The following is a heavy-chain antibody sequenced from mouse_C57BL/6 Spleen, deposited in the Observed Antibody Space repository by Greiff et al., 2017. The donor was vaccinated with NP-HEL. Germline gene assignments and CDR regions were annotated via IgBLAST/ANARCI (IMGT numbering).Heavy chain of an antibody. D-gene: IGHD2-4*01. CDR1: GYTFTSYW. CDR3: ARGGNDYGFDY. Sequence: QVQLQQPGAELVRPGSSVKLSCKASGYTFTSYWMHWVKQRPIQGLEWIGNIDPSDSETPYNQKFKDKATLHVDKSSSTAYMQLSSLTSEDSAVYYCARGGNDYGFDYWGQGTPLTVSS. CDR2: IDPSDSET. J-gene: IGHJ2*01. V-gene: IGHV1-52*01.